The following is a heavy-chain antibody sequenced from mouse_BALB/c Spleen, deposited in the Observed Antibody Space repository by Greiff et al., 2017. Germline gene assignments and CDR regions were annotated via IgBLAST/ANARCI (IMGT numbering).Heavy chain of an antibody. CDR2: ISSGGSYT. D-gene: IGHD2-4*01. Sequence: EVQGVESGGDLVKPGGSLKLSCAASGFTFSSYGMSWVRQTPDKRLEWVATISSGGSYTYYPDSVKGRFTISRDNAKNTLYLQMSSLKSEDTAMYYCASSIMMTTGGGRGDYFDYWGQGTTLTVSS. V-gene: IGHV5-6*01. CDR3: ASSIMMTTGGGRGDYFDY. J-gene: IGHJ2*01. CDR1: GFTFSSYG.